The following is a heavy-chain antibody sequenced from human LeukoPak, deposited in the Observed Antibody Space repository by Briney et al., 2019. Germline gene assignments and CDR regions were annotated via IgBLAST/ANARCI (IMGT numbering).Heavy chain of an antibody. V-gene: IGHV1-18*01. Sequence: SVKVSCKASGYTFTSYGISWVRQAPGQGLEWMGWISAYNGNTNYAQKLQGRVTMTTDTSTSTAYMELRSLRFDDTAVYYCARGGLSGSYRWTFDYWGQGTLVTVSS. CDR1: GYTFTSYG. CDR3: ARGGLSGSYRWTFDY. D-gene: IGHD1-26*01. J-gene: IGHJ4*02. CDR2: ISAYNGNT.